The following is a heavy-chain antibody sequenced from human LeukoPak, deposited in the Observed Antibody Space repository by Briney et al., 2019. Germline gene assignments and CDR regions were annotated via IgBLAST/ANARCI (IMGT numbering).Heavy chain of an antibody. J-gene: IGHJ6*03. D-gene: IGHD2-2*01. CDR3: ARISYPRVVTEVPAATGFNYYMDV. V-gene: IGHV4-34*01. CDR2: INHSGST. CDR1: GFTFSSSA. Sequence: GSLRLSCAASGFTFSSSAMSWLRQPPGKGLEWTGEINHSGSTNYNPSLKSRVTISVDTSKNQFSLKLSSVTAADTAVYYCARISYPRVVTEVPAATGFNYYMDVWGKGTTVTVSS.